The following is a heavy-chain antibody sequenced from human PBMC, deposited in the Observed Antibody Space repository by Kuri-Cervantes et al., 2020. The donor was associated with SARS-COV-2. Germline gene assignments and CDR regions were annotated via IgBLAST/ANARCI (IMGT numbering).Heavy chain of an antibody. D-gene: IGHD3-22*01. V-gene: IGHV4-34*01. J-gene: IGHJ2*01. Sequence: GSLRLSCAVYGGSFSGYYWSWIRQPPGKGREWIGEINHSGSTNYNPSLKGRVSMSVDTSKKQFSLKLTSVTAADTAIYSCARGRYGVTMMVVVVTAASSYFDLWGRGTLVTVSS. CDR1: GGSFSGYY. CDR2: INHSGST. CDR3: ARGRYGVTMMVVVVTAASSYFDL.